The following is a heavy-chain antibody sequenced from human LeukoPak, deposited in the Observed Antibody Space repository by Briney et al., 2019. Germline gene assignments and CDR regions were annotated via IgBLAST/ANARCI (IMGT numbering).Heavy chain of an antibody. V-gene: IGHV4-59*01. CDR1: GGSISSYY. D-gene: IGHD2-15*01. J-gene: IGHJ6*02. Sequence: PSETLSLTCTVSGGSISSYYWSWIRQPPGKGLEWIGYIYYSGSTNYNPSLKSRVTISVGTSKNQFSLKLSSVTAADTAVYYCARVGGGIYYYYYYGMDVWGQGTTVTVSS. CDR2: IYYSGST. CDR3: ARVGGGIYYYYYYGMDV.